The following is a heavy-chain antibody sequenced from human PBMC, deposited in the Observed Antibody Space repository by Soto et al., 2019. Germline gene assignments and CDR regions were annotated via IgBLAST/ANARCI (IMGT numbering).Heavy chain of an antibody. V-gene: IGHV3-21*01. CDR2: ISSGSSNI. Sequence: EVQLVASGGGLVKPGGSLTLSCAASGFAFRSYNMNWVRQAPGTGLEWVASISSGSSNIYYADSVKGRFTISRDNAKNSLFLQMDSLRAEDSAVYYCASATVVAATFDFWGQGTRVTVSS. CDR1: GFAFRSYN. D-gene: IGHD2-15*01. CDR3: ASATVVAATFDF. J-gene: IGHJ4*02.